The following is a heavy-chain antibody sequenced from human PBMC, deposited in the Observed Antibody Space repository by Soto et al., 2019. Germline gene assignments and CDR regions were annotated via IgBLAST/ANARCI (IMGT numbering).Heavy chain of an antibody. J-gene: IGHJ6*02. CDR3: ASRSYGDYYYYYYGMDV. D-gene: IGHD4-17*01. CDR2: MNPNSGNT. CDR1: GYTFTSYD. V-gene: IGHV1-8*01. Sequence: QVQLVQSGAEVKKPRASVKVSCKASGYTFTSYDINWVRQATGQGLEWMGWMNPNSGNTGYAQKFQGRVTMTRNTSISTAYMELSSLRSEDTAVYYCASRSYGDYYYYYYGMDVWGQGTTVTVSS.